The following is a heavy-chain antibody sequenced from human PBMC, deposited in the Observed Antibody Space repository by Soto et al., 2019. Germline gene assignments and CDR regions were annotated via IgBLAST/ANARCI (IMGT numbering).Heavy chain of an antibody. CDR2: ISGSGGST. Sequence: PGGSLRLSCAASGFTFSSYAMSWVRQAPGKGLEWVSVISGSGGSTYYADSVKGRFTISRDNSKNTLYLQMNSLRVEDTAVYYCAKDRLRNGYFFDSWGQGILVTVSS. CDR1: GFTFSSYA. V-gene: IGHV3-23*01. J-gene: IGHJ4*02. D-gene: IGHD3-22*01. CDR3: AKDRLRNGYFFDS.